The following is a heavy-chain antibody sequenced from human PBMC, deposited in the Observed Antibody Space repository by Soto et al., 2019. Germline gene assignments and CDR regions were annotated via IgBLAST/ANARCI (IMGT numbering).Heavy chain of an antibody. CDR3: ARVCSENYYDSSGYLIDY. V-gene: IGHV4-30-4*01. Sequence: SETLSLTCTVSGGSISSGDYYWSWIRQPPGKGLEWIGYIYYSGSTYYNPSLKSRVTISVDTSKNQFSLKLSSVTAADTAVYYCARVCSENYYDSSGYLIDYWGQGTLVTSPQ. J-gene: IGHJ4*02. CDR2: IYYSGST. CDR1: GGSISSGDYY. D-gene: IGHD3-22*01.